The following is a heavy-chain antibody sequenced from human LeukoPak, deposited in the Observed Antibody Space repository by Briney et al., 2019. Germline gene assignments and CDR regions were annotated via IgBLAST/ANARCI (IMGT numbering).Heavy chain of an antibody. CDR2: IWYDGSNI. CDR3: ARARNNYGISSFSALDY. CDR1: GFTFSSYG. J-gene: IGHJ4*02. D-gene: IGHD3-22*01. Sequence: GGSLRLSCAASGFTFSSYGMHWVRQAPGKGLEWLAVIWYDGSNIYYADSVKGRFAISRDNSKNTLYLLLNSLRADDTAVYYCARARNNYGISSFSALDYWGQGTLVTVSS. V-gene: IGHV3-33*01.